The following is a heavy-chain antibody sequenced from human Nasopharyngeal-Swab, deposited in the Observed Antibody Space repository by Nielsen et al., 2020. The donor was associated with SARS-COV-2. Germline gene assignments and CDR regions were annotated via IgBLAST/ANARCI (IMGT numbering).Heavy chain of an antibody. CDR3: ARDLNWAFDY. J-gene: IGHJ4*02. Sequence: GESLKISCAASGFTFSSYSMNWVRQAPGKGLEWVSYISGDSRAISYADSVKGRFTISRDNAQSSLYLQMNSLRAEDTAVYYCARDLNWAFDYWGQGTLVPVSS. V-gene: IGHV3-48*01. CDR1: GFTFSSYS. CDR2: ISGDSRAI. D-gene: IGHD7-27*01.